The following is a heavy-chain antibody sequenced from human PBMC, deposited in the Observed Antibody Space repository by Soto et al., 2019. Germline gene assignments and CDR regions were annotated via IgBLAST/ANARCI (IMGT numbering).Heavy chain of an antibody. D-gene: IGHD4-17*01. J-gene: IGHJ4*02. V-gene: IGHV3-64*04. CDR1: GFTLSSYA. Sequence: PGGSLRLSCAASGFTLSSYAMHWVRQAPGKGLEYVSAIKGDEITTNYADSVKGRFTISRDNAKNTVFLQMHSLRAEDTALYYCARGLYGAYGQDFWGQGILVTVSS. CDR3: ARGLYGAYGQDF. CDR2: IKGDEITT.